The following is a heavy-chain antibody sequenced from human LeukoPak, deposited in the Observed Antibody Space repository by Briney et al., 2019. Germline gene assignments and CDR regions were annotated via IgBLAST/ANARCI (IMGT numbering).Heavy chain of an antibody. V-gene: IGHV4-59*01. CDR1: SGFITAYY. D-gene: IGHD7-27*01. CDR3: ATNTGTVFDY. Sequence: PSETLSLTCSVSSGFITAYYWSWIRQPPGKGLEWIGYVYYSGSTEYNPSLRSRVTISLEMSTHQFSLNLTSVTAADTAVYYCATNTGTVFDYWGQGTLVTVSS. CDR2: VYYSGST. J-gene: IGHJ4*02.